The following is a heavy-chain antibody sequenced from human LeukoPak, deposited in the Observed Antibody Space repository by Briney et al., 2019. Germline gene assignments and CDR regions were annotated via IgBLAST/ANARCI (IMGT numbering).Heavy chain of an antibody. CDR2: INPNSGGT. J-gene: IGHJ4*02. CDR3: ARWNYDIWTGHRYFDY. CDR1: GYTFAGYY. V-gene: IGHV1-2*02. Sequence: ASVKVSCKASGYTFAGYYMHWVRQAPGQGLEWMGWINPNSGGTNYAQKFQGRVTMTRDTSISTAYMELSRLRSDDTAVYYCARWNYDIWTGHRYFDYWGQGALVTVSS. D-gene: IGHD3/OR15-3a*01.